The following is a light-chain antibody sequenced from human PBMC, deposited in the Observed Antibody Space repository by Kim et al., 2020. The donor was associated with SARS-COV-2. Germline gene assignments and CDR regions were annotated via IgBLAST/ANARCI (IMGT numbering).Light chain of an antibody. Sequence: GQTIPISCTGTSSDVGNYNLVSWYQQHPGKAPKLMIYEVSKRPSGVSNRFSGSKSGNTASLTISGLQAEDEADYYCCSYAGSSTVVFGGGTQLTVL. CDR1: SSDVGNYNL. CDR2: EVS. V-gene: IGLV2-23*02. J-gene: IGLJ2*01. CDR3: CSYAGSSTVV.